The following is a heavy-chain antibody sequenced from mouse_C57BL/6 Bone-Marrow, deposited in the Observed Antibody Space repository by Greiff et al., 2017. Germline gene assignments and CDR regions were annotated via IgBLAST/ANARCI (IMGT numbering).Heavy chain of an antibody. J-gene: IGHJ2*01. D-gene: IGHD2-5*01. Sequence: EVKVVESGGGLVKPGGSLKLSCAASGFTFTSYAMSWVRQTPEKSLEWVATISAGGSYTYYPDNVKGRFTMTRDNAKNNLYLQMSHLKSEDTAMYYCATYYSNPRFDYWGQGTTLTVSS. CDR2: ISAGGSYT. CDR1: GFTFTSYA. CDR3: ATYYSNPRFDY. V-gene: IGHV5-4*03.